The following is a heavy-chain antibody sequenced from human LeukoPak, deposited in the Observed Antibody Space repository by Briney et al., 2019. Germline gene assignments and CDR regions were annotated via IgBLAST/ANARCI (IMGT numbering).Heavy chain of an antibody. CDR2: ISSSSSYI. Sequence: PGGSLRLSCAGSAFTFSSYSMNWVRQAPGKGLEWVSSISSSSSYIYYADSVKGRFTISRDNAKNSLYLQMNSLRAEDTAVYYCARSFPFEYSSSGDRFEGIVNFDYWGQGTLVTVSS. CDR1: AFTFSSYS. CDR3: ARSFPFEYSSSGDRFEGIVNFDY. V-gene: IGHV3-21*01. J-gene: IGHJ4*02. D-gene: IGHD6-6*01.